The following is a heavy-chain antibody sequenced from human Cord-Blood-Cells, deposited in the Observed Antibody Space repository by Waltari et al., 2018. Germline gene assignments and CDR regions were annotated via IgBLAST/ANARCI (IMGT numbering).Heavy chain of an antibody. J-gene: IGHJ4*02. CDR3: ARSVEMATIFDY. CDR1: GGSISSHY. CDR2: IYYSGST. D-gene: IGHD5-12*01. Sequence: QVQLQESGPGLVKPSETLPLTCTVSGGSISSHYWSWIRQPPGKGLEWIGYIYYSGSTNYNPSLKSRVTISVDTSKNQFSLKLSSVTAADTAVYYCARSVEMATIFDYWGQGTLVTVSS. V-gene: IGHV4-59*11.